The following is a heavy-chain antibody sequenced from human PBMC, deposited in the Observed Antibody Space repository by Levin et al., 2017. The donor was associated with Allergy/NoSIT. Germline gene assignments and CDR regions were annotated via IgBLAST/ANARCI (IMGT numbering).Heavy chain of an antibody. CDR1: GGSISSSSYY. J-gene: IGHJ4*02. Sequence: PSETLSLTCTVSGGSISSSSYYWGWIRQPPGKGLEWIGSIYYSGSTYYNPSLKSRVTISVDTSKNQFSLKLSSVTAADTAVYYCAREEVVPAAIMVSRPVAWRYFDYWGQGTLVTVSS. D-gene: IGHD2-2*01. CDR2: IYYSGST. CDR3: AREEVVPAAIMVSRPVAWRYFDY. V-gene: IGHV4-39*02.